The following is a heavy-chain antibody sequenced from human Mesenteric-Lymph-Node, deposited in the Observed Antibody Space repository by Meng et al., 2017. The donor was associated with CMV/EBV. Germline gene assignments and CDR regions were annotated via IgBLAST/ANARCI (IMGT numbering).Heavy chain of an antibody. CDR2: IRYDGSNK. CDR3: ARSYSSSSYYYYGMDV. CDR1: GFTFSSHG. V-gene: IGHV3-30*02. D-gene: IGHD6-6*01. Sequence: GESLKISCEASGFTFSSHGMHWVRQAPGKGLEWVAFIRYDGSNKYYADSVKGRFTVSRDNSKNTLYLQMNSLRAEDTAVYYCARSYSSSSYYYYGMDVWGQGTTVTVSS. J-gene: IGHJ6*02.